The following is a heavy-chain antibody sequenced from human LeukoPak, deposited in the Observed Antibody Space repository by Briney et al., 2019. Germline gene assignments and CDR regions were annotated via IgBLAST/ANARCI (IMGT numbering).Heavy chain of an antibody. CDR3: ARGYSSGRYDY. Sequence: GGSLRLSCAASGFTVSSSYMIWVRQAPGKGLEWVSVIYSGGYTYYADSVKGRFTISRDNAKNSLYLQMNSLRAEDTAVYYCARGYSSGRYDYWGQGTLVTVSS. V-gene: IGHV3-53*01. CDR1: GFTVSSSY. CDR2: IYSGGYT. D-gene: IGHD6-19*01. J-gene: IGHJ4*02.